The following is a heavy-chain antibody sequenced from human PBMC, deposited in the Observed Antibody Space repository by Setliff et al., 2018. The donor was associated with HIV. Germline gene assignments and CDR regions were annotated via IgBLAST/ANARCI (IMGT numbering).Heavy chain of an antibody. CDR3: ARDVGYYGSGCQP. CDR1: GGSISSGSYY. CDR2: IYTSGST. D-gene: IGHD3-10*01. V-gene: IGHV4-61*09. Sequence: PSETLSLTCTVSGGSISSGSYYWSWIRQPAGKGLEWIGHIYTSGSTNYNPSLKSRVTISVDTSTNQFSLKLSCVTASDTAVYYCARDVGYYGSGCQPWGQGTLVTVSS. J-gene: IGHJ5*02.